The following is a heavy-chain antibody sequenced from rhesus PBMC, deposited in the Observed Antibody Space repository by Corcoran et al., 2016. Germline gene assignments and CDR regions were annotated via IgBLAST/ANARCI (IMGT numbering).Heavy chain of an antibody. J-gene: IGHJ4*01. CDR3: AGAHDISMVVVYYFDY. V-gene: IGHV4S7*01. CDR1: GGSISGGYY. CDR2: IYGNRATT. D-gene: IGHD2-21*01. Sequence: QVQLQESGPGLVKPSATLSLTCAVSGGSISGGYYWDWIRQHPGKGLELIGNIYGNRATTYYNPSLKRRVTISKDTSKNQFSLKLSSVTAADTAVYYCAGAHDISMVVVYYFDYWGQGVLVTVSS.